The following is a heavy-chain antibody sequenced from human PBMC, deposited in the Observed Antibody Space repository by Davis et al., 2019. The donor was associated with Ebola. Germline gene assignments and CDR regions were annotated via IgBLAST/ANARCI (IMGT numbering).Heavy chain of an antibody. D-gene: IGHD3-22*01. J-gene: IGHJ4*02. CDR2: ISSSSSYI. CDR1: GFTFSDYY. CDR3: ARDATMIVVEYYFDY. Sequence: PGGSLRLSCAASGFTFSDYYMSWIRQAPGKGLEWVSSISSSSSYIYYADSVKGRFTISRDNAKNSLYLQMNSLRAEDTAVYYCARDATMIVVEYYFDYWGQGTLVTVSS. V-gene: IGHV3-11*06.